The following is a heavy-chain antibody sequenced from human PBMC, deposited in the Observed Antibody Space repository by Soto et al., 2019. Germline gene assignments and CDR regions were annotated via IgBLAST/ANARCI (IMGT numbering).Heavy chain of an antibody. CDR1: TFTFGSYG. CDR2: ISGNGGNT. D-gene: IGHD4-17*01. CDR3: AKENGGKGTDY. V-gene: IGHV3-23*01. J-gene: IGHJ4*02. Sequence: GSLRLSCAASTFTFGSYGMTWVRQAPGKGLEWVSAISGNGGNTYYADSVKGRFTISRDNSKNTLYLQMNSLRVEDTAVYYCAKENGGKGTDYWGQGTLVTVSS.